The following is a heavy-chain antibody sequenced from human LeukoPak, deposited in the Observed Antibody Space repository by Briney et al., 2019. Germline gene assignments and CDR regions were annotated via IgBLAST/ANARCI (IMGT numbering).Heavy chain of an antibody. Sequence: SLRLSCAASGFTFSSYGMHWVRQAPGMGLEWVAVIWYDGSNKYYADSVKGRFTISRDNSKNTLYLQMNSLRAEDTAVYYCARERGGTVGATRGLRNAFDIWGQGTMVTVSS. CDR2: IWYDGSNK. V-gene: IGHV3-33*01. J-gene: IGHJ3*02. CDR3: ARERGGTVGATRGLRNAFDI. CDR1: GFTFSSYG. D-gene: IGHD1-26*01.